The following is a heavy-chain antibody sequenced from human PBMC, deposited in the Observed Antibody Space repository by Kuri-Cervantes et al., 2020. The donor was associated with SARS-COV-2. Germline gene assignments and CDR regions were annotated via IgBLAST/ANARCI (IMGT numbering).Heavy chain of an antibody. Sequence: GESLKISCAASGFTFSSYAMSWVRQAPGKGLEWVSAISGNGGSTYYADSVKGRFTISRDNSKNTMYLEMNSLRAEDTGVYFCARERRGAAGGHIDYWGQGTAVTVSS. D-gene: IGHD6-13*01. J-gene: IGHJ4*02. CDR2: ISGNGGST. CDR3: ARERRGAAGGHIDY. V-gene: IGHV3-23*01. CDR1: GFTFSSYA.